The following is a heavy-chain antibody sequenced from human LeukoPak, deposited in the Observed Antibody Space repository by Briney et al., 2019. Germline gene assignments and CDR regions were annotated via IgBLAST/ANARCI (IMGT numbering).Heavy chain of an antibody. CDR2: IYYSGST. Sequence: SETLSLTCTVSGGSISSGGYYWSWIRQHPGKGLEWIGYIYYSGSTYYNPSLKSRVTISVDTSKNQFSLKLSSVTAADTAVYYCARGRSGQWLVTRNWFDPWGQGTLVTVSS. CDR3: ARGRSGQWLVTRNWFDP. CDR1: GGSISSGGYY. V-gene: IGHV4-31*03. J-gene: IGHJ5*02. D-gene: IGHD6-19*01.